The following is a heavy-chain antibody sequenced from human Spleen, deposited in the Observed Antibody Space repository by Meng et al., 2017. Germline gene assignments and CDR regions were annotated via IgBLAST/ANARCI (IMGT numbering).Heavy chain of an antibody. D-gene: IGHD4-11*01. CDR1: GGSFSDYY. CDR3: ARGPTTMAHDFDY. V-gene: IGHV4-34*01. J-gene: IGHJ4*02. CDR2: INHSGST. Sequence: GQLKQWGAGLMKLSETLSLTCVVSGGSFSDYYWSWIRQPPGKGLEWIGEINHSGSTNYNPSLESRATISVDTSQNNLSLKLSSVTAADSAVYYCARGPTTMAHDFDYWGQGTLVTVSS.